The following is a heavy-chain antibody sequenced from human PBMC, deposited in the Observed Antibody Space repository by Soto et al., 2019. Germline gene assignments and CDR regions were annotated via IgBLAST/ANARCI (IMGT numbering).Heavy chain of an antibody. V-gene: IGHV1-18*01. D-gene: IGHD2-15*01. CDR1: GYTFTSYG. CDR2: ISAYNGNT. CDR3: ARVGGGYCSGGSCYSGFYYYGMDV. Sequence: QVQLVQSGAEVKKPGASVKVSCKASGYTFTSYGISWVRQAPGQGLEWMGWISAYNGNTNYAQKLQGRVTMTTDTSTSTAYMELRGLRSDDTAVYYCARVGGGYCSGGSCYSGFYYYGMDVWGQGTTVTVSS. J-gene: IGHJ6*02.